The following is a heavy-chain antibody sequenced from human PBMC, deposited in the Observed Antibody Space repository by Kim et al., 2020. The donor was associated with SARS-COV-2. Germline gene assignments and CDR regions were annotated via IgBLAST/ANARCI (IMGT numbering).Heavy chain of an antibody. CDR2: SGGSGGSK. V-gene: IGHV3-23*01. Sequence: GGSLRLSCAASGFNFGGYAMTWVRQAPGKGLEWVSSGGSGGSKDYEDSAKGRFTISRDNSRNTLFLQMNSLRVEDTAVYYCGKFRGPLKYQYYKDVWG. CDR1: GFNFGGYA. CDR3: GKFRGPLKYQYYKDV. D-gene: IGHD2-2*01. J-gene: IGHJ6*03.